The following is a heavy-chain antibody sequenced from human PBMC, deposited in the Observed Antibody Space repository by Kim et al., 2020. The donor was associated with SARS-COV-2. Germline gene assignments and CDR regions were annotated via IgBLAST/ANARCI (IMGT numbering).Heavy chain of an antibody. Sequence: SETLSLTCAVYGGSFSGYYWSWIRQPPGKGLEWIGEINHSGSTNYNPSLKSRVTISVDTSKNQFSLKLSSVTAADTAVYYCARFGYCSITSCYRSNWFDPWGQGTLVTVSS. CDR3: ARFGYCSITSCYRSNWFDP. CDR2: INHSGST. D-gene: IGHD2-2*01. J-gene: IGHJ5*02. V-gene: IGHV4-34*01. CDR1: GGSFSGYY.